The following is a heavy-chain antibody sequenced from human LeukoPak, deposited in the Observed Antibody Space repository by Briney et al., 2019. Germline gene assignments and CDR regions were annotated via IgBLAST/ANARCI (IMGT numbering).Heavy chain of an antibody. CDR3: AKKGDYKNYDY. CDR2: IWFDGSNK. J-gene: IGHJ4*02. D-gene: IGHD4-11*01. CDR1: GFTFNSYG. Sequence: GGSLRLSCAASGFTFNSYGMRWVRQAPGKGLEWVSLIWFDGSNKFYGDSVKGRFTISRDNSKNTVYLQMDNLRAEDTAMYFCAKKGDYKNYDYWGQGALVIVSS. V-gene: IGHV3-33*06.